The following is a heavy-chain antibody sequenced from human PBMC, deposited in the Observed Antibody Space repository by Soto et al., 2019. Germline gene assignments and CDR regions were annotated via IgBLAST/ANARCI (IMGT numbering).Heavy chain of an antibody. V-gene: IGHV3-33*03. CDR3: AIDDDNDANALDY. Sequence: VQLVESGGGMVQPGTSLRLSCAASGFTFSKYGMHWVRQAPGKGLEWVALIWNDGIRKVYVDSVKGRFTISRDNSKNTLDLQMNNLRDEDTAVYYCAIDDDNDANALDYWGPGTLVTVSS. CDR2: IWNDGIRK. CDR1: GFTFSKYG. J-gene: IGHJ4*02.